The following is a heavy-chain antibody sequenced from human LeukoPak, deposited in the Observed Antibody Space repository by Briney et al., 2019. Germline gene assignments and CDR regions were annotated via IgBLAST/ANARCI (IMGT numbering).Heavy chain of an antibody. V-gene: IGHV3-73*01. Sequence: PGGSLRLSCAASGFTFSGSAMYWVRQASGKGLEWVGRIRSKANSYATAYAASVKGRFTISRDDSKNTAYLQMNSLKTEDTAVYYCTRNIWFGAPFDYWGQGTLATVSS. J-gene: IGHJ4*02. CDR2: IRSKANSYAT. CDR1: GFTFSGSA. CDR3: TRNIWFGAPFDY. D-gene: IGHD3-10*01.